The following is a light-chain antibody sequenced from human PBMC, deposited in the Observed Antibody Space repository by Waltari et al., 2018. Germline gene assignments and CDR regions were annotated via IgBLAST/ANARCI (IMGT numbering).Light chain of an antibody. CDR2: GAS. CDR1: QSVSNN. CDR3: QQYNNWLWT. J-gene: IGKJ1*01. Sequence: ERVMTLSPATLSVSPGERATLSCRASQSVSNNLAWYQQKPGQAPRLLIYGASTRATDIPARFSGSGSGTEFTLTISSLQSEDFAVYYCQQYNNWLWTLGQGTKVEVK. V-gene: IGKV3-15*01.